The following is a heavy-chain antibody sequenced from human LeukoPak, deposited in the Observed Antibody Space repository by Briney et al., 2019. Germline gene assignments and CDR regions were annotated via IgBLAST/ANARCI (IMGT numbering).Heavy chain of an antibody. D-gene: IGHD2-15*01. Sequence: PGGSLRLSCAASGFTFSSYAMSWVRQTPGKGLDWVSAITDNSDNTYYADSVKGRFTISRDNSKNTLYLQMNSLRAEDTAVYYCARDVGRSQSVIWGQGTMVTVSS. J-gene: IGHJ3*02. V-gene: IGHV3-23*01. CDR1: GFTFSSYA. CDR3: ARDVGRSQSVI. CDR2: ITDNSDNT.